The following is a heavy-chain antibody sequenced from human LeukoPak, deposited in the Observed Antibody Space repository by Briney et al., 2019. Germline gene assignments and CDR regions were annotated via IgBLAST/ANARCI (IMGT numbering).Heavy chain of an antibody. J-gene: IGHJ4*02. V-gene: IGHV4-39*01. CDR2: IYYNGDT. CDR1: GGSVSSSDYY. D-gene: IGHD4-23*01. CDR3: ARTVGTHRFDY. Sequence: SETLSLTCTVSGGSVSSSDYYWGWIRQPPGDRLEWIGTIYYNGDTHYIPSLQSRVIISVDTSKNQFSLKLTSVTAPDTAVYYCARTVGTHRFDYWGQGILVTVSS.